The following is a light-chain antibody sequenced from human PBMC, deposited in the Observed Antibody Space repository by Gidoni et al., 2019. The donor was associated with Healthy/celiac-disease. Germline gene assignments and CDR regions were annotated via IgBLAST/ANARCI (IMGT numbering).Light chain of an antibody. V-gene: IGKV1-39*01. CDR2: AAS. CDR1: QSISSY. Sequence: DIQMTKSPSSLSASVGDRVTITCRASQSISSYLNWYQQKPGKAPKLLIYAASSLQSGVPSRFSGSGSGTDFTLTISSLQPEDFATYYCQQSYSTGWTFXQXTKVEIK. CDR3: QQSYSTGWT. J-gene: IGKJ1*01.